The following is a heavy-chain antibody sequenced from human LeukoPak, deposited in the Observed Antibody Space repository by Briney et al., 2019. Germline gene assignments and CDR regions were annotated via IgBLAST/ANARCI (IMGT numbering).Heavy chain of an antibody. D-gene: IGHD2-2*01. CDR1: GFTFRSYD. CDR2: LSGSGDST. J-gene: IGHJ4*02. V-gene: IGHV3-23*01. CDR3: AKEVWSAMYYFDF. Sequence: GGSLRLSCAASGFTFRSYDMSWVRQAPGKGLKRVSTLSGSGDSTYYADSVKGRFTISRDNSKNTLFLQMNSMRAEDTAVYYCAKEVWSAMYYFDFWGQGTPVTVSS.